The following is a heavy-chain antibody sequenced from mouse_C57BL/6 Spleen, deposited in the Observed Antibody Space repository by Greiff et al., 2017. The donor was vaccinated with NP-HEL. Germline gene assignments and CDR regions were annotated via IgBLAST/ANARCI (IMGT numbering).Heavy chain of an antibody. Sequence: VQLQQSGPELVKPGASVKISCKASGYAFSSSWMNWVKQRPGKGLEWIGRIYPGDGDTNYIGKFKGKATLTADKSSSTAYMQLSSLTSEDSAVDFCARDYDEGYYYAMDYWGQGTSVTVSS. CDR2: IYPGDGDT. D-gene: IGHD2-4*01. J-gene: IGHJ4*01. CDR3: ARDYDEGYYYAMDY. CDR1: GYAFSSSW. V-gene: IGHV1-82*01.